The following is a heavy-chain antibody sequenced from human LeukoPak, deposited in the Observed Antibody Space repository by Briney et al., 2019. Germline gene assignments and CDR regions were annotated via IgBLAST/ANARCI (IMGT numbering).Heavy chain of an antibody. V-gene: IGHV4-38-2*01. J-gene: IGHJ2*01. CDR3: ARKNWDYWYFEL. CDR2: IYHSGST. Sequence: PSETPSLTCAVPGYSITSGYYWGWIRQPPGKGLEWIGSIYHSGSTYYNPSLKSRVTISVDTSKNQFSLRLSSVTAADTAVYYCARKNWDYWYFELWGRGTLVIVS. D-gene: IGHD7-27*01. CDR1: GYSITSGYY.